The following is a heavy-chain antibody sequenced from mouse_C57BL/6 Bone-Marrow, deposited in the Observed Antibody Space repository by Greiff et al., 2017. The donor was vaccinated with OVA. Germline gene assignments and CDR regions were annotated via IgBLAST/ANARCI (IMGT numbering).Heavy chain of an antibody. CDR1: GYTFTDYY. D-gene: IGHD2-3*01. CDR3: ARSGYYESFAY. V-gene: IGHV1-19*01. CDR2: INPYNGGT. J-gene: IGHJ3*01. Sequence: EVQLQQSGPVLVKPGASVKMSCKASGYTFTDYYMNWVKQSHGKSLEWIGVINPYNGGTSYNQKFKGKATLTVDQSSSTAYMQLNSLTSEDSAVYYCARSGYYESFAYWGQGTLVTVSA.